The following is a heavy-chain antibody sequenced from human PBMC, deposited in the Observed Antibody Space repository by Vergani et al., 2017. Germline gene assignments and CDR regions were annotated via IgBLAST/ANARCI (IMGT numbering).Heavy chain of an antibody. CDR3: ARHRNIVLMVYAIRGGWFDP. Sequence: QLQLQESGPGLVKQSETRYLTGTVEGGAISSRSDDGGGIRQPQGKGREWIGSIYYRGSTYYNPSLKSRVTISVDTSKNQFSLKLSSVTAADTAVYYCARHRNIVLMVYAIRGGWFDPWGQGTLVTVSS. J-gene: IGHJ5*02. D-gene: IGHD2-8*01. CDR1: GGAISSRSDD. V-gene: IGHV4-39*01. CDR2: IYYRGST.